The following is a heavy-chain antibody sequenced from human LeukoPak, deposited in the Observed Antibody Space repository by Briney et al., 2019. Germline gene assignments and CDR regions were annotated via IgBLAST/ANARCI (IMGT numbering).Heavy chain of an antibody. CDR3: ARDYSTVTAIPLYYFDY. Sequence: ASVKVSCKASGYTFTGYYMHWVRQAPGQGLEWMGWINPNSGGTNYAQKFQGRVTMTRDTSTSTVYMELSSLRSEDTAVYYCARDYSTVTAIPLYYFDYWGQGTLVTVSS. CDR2: INPNSGGT. D-gene: IGHD2-21*02. V-gene: IGHV1-2*02. J-gene: IGHJ4*02. CDR1: GYTFTGYY.